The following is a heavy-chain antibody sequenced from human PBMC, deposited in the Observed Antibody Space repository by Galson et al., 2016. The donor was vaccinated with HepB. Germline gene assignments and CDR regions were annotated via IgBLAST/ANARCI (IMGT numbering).Heavy chain of an antibody. V-gene: IGHV1-2*02. CDR2: INPKSGGT. CDR1: QYSFTDYY. D-gene: IGHD5-12*01. Sequence: SVKVSCKASQYSFTDYYIHWVRQAPGQGPEWMGWINPKSGGTKYAQRFQGRVTMTRDTSITTAYMELSRLRSDDTAVYYCSRGLINGYDFDYWGQGTLATVSS. J-gene: IGHJ4*02. CDR3: SRGLINGYDFDY.